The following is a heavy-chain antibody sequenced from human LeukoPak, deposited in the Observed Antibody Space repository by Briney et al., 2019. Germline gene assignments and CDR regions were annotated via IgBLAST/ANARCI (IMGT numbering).Heavy chain of an antibody. Sequence: SQTLSLTCTVSGGSISSGGYYWSWIRQHPGKGLEWIGYIYYSGSTYYNPSLKSRVTISVDTSKNQFSLRLSSVTAADTAVYYCAREGAAAEHPYYFDYWGQGTLVTVSS. V-gene: IGHV4-31*03. CDR1: GGSISSGGYY. CDR2: IYYSGST. CDR3: AREGAAAEHPYYFDY. J-gene: IGHJ4*02. D-gene: IGHD6-13*01.